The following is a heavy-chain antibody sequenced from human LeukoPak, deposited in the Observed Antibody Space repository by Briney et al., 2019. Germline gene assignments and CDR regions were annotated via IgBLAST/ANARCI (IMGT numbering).Heavy chain of an antibody. Sequence: SQTLSLTCAISGDSVSSNSGAWSWIRQSPSRGLEWLGRTYYRSKWYNDYAVSVKSRITINPDTSKNQFSLQLNSVTPEDTAVYYCARLEYSSGWWTVFDYWGQGTLVTVSS. D-gene: IGHD6-19*01. CDR1: GDSVSSNSGA. CDR3: ARLEYSSGWWTVFDY. V-gene: IGHV6-1*01. J-gene: IGHJ4*02. CDR2: TYYRSKWYN.